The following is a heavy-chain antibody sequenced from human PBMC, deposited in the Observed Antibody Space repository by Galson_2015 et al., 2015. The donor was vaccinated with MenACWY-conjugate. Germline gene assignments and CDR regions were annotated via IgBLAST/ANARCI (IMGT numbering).Heavy chain of an antibody. CDR2: ISTNNGNT. D-gene: IGHD2/OR15-2a*01. Sequence: SVKVSCKASGYTFTVYGINWVRQAPGQGLEWMGWISTNNGNTAFAQKFQGRVTMTRETSTSTVYMELRSLRSDDTAMYYCARDHLHCNSAGCVGSGTTLEYWGQGTLVTVSS. CDR3: ARDHLHCNSAGCVGSGTTLEY. CDR1: GYTFTVYG. V-gene: IGHV1-18*04. J-gene: IGHJ4*02.